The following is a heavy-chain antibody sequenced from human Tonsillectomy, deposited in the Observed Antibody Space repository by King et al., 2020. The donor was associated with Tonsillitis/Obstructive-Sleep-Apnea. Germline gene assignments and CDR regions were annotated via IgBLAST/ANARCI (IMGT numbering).Heavy chain of an antibody. CDR3: ARVLRFLEWLPYY. Sequence: VQLVESGGGLVKPGGSLRLSCAASGFTFSSYSMNWVRQAPGKGLEWVSSISSSSSYIYYADSVKGRFTISRDNAKNSLYLQMNSLRAEDTAVYYCARVLRFLEWLPYYWGQGTLVTVSS. J-gene: IGHJ4*02. D-gene: IGHD3-3*01. CDR1: GFTFSSYS. V-gene: IGHV3-21*01. CDR2: ISSSSSYI.